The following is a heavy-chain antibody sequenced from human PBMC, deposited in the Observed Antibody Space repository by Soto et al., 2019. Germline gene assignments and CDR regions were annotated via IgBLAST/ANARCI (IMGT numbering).Heavy chain of an antibody. V-gene: IGHV2-5*02. CDR1: GFSLNTGVVG. CDR3: VRNWRYYGGDYYYGMDA. D-gene: IGHD3-10*01. Sequence: ITLKESGPTLVKPTQTLTLTCTFSGFSLNTGVVGVGWVRQPRGKAMEWLALIYWDDDERYRPSLRSRRNITKDTINNQVVLTMTNMDPEDTATYYCVRNWRYYGGDYYYGMDAWCQGTTVTVSS. J-gene: IGHJ6*02. CDR2: IYWDDDE.